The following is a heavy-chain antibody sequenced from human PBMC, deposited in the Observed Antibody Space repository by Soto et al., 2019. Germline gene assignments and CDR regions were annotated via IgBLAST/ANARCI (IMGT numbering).Heavy chain of an antibody. Sequence: QVPLVQSGAEVKKPGASVRVSCKASGYTFTTYDIHWVRQAPGLGLEWMGIITPVGGITSYAQKFKGRITMTRDTSTSTVYMELSSLRSEDTAMYYCAKVLSELVPRYFDTWGQGTLVTVSS. CDR1: GYTFTTYD. D-gene: IGHD6-13*01. J-gene: IGHJ4*02. CDR3: AKVLSELVPRYFDT. CDR2: ITPVGGIT. V-gene: IGHV1-46*01.